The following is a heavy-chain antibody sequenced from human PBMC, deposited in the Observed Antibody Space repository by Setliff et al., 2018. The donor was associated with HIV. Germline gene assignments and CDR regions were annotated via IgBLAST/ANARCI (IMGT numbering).Heavy chain of an antibody. J-gene: IGHJ5*02. D-gene: IGHD5-12*01. CDR1: GYTFTGYY. V-gene: IGHV1-2*02. Sequence: ASVKVSCKASGYTFTGYYMHWVRQAPGQGLEWMGWISPHNADKNIPRKFRGRVTLTRDTSASTAYMELSSLRSEDTAVYYCARGVYSGYEPWGQGTLVTVSS. CDR3: ARGVYSGYEP. CDR2: ISPHNADK.